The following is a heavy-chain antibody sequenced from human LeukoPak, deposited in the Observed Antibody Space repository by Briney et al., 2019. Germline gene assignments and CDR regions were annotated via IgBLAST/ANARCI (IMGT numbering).Heavy chain of an antibody. V-gene: IGHV5-51*01. CDR1: GYTFSNYW. Sequence: THGESLKISCKGSGYTFSNYWIGWVRQLPGKGLEWMGIIYPGDSDTRYSPSFQGQVTISADKSIGTAYLQWSSLKASDTAMHYCARRSGHGSGSYYLFDYWGQGTLVTVSS. CDR2: IYPGDSDT. CDR3: ARRSGHGSGSYYLFDY. J-gene: IGHJ4*02. D-gene: IGHD3-10*01.